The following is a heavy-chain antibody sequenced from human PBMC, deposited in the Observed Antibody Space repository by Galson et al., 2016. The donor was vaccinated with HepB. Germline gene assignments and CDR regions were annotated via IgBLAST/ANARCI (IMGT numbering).Heavy chain of an antibody. CDR2: IWHDGSNE. CDR3: AKDPSSGWYKYYHGMDV. CDR1: GFSFNSYG. V-gene: IGHV3-33*06. J-gene: IGHJ6*02. D-gene: IGHD6-19*01. Sequence: SLRLSCAASGFSFNSYGMHWVRQTPDKGLEWVAFIWHDGSNEYYADSVKGRFTIARDNSKNTLYLQMNSLRAEDTAVYHGAKDPSSGWYKYYHGMDVWGQGTTVTVSS.